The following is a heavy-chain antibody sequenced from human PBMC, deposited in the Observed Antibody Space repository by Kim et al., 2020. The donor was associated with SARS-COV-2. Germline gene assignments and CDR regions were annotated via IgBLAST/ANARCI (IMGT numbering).Heavy chain of an antibody. D-gene: IGHD3-10*01. CDR2: ISGSGGST. CDR3: AKDSMVRGVIITSLDY. J-gene: IGHJ4*02. V-gene: IGHV3-23*01. CDR1: GFTFSSYA. Sequence: GGSLRLSCAASGFTFSSYAMSWVRQAPGKGLEWVSAISGSGGSTYYADFVKGRFTISRDNSKNTLYLQMNSLRAEDTAVYYCAKDSMVRGVIITSLDYWGQGTLVTVSS.